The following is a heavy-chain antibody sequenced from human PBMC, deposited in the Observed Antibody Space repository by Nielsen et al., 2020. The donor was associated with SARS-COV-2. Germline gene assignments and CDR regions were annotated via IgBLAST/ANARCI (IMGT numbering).Heavy chain of an antibody. Sequence: LRLSCTVSGGSISSGGYYWSWIRQHPGKGLEWIGYIYYSGSTYYNPSLKSRVTISVDTSKNQFSLKVTSVITTDTAVYYCARGSGGGTSLVLDHWGRGTLVTVS. J-gene: IGHJ4*02. V-gene: IGHV4-31*03. CDR3: ARGSGGGTSLVLDH. CDR1: GGSISSGGYY. D-gene: IGHD1-26*01. CDR2: IYYSGST.